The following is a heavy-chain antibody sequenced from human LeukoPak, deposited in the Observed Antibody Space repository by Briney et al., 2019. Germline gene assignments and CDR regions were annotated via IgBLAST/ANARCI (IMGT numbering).Heavy chain of an antibody. V-gene: IGHV4-34*01. J-gene: IGHJ5*02. CDR2: INHSGST. D-gene: IGHD3-10*01. Sequence: PSETLSLTCAVYGGSLSGYYWSRIRQPPGKGLEWIGEINHSGSTNHNPSLKSRVTISVDTSKNQFSLKLSSVTAADTAVYYCARGRLLWFGELLASWFDPWGQGTLVTVSS. CDR3: ARGRLLWFGELLASWFDP. CDR1: GGSLSGYY.